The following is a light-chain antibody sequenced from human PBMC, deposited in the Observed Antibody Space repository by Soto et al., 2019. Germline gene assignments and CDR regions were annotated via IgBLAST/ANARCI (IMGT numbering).Light chain of an antibody. CDR1: QALSNY. CDR3: QHYNSYSEA. Sequence: DIQLTQSPSVLSASVGDTVTITCRASQALSNYLAWYQQKPGKAPDLLIYSASTLQSGVPSRFSGSGSETEFTLTISSLQPDDFATYYCQHYNSYSEAFGQGTKVDIK. CDR2: SAS. V-gene: IGKV1-9*01. J-gene: IGKJ1*01.